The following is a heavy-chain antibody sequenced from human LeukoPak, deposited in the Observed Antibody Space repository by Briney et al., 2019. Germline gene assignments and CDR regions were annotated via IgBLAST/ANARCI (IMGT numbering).Heavy chain of an antibody. Sequence: SETLSLTCAVYGGSFSGYYWSWIRQPPGKGLEWIGEVNHSGSTNYNPSLKSRVTISVDTSKNQFSLKLSSVTAADTAVYYYARRRGTMIVVVLDYWGQGTLVTVSS. CDR3: ARRRGTMIVVVLDY. CDR2: VNHSGST. J-gene: IGHJ4*02. D-gene: IGHD3-22*01. V-gene: IGHV4-34*01. CDR1: GGSFSGYY.